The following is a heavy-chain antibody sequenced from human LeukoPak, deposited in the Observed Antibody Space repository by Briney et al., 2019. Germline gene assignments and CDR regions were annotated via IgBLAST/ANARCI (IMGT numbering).Heavy chain of an antibody. Sequence: GGSLRLSCATSGFTFSSYAMRWVRQAPGKGLQWVSAIGAGTGAVTIYADSVKGRFTISRDNSKNTLYLQMNSLRAEDTAVYYCAKFGLAGSGRYHDAFDIWGQGTMVTVSS. CDR3: AKFGLAGSGRYHDAFDI. D-gene: IGHD3-10*01. CDR2: IGAGTGAVT. J-gene: IGHJ3*02. V-gene: IGHV3-23*01. CDR1: GFTFSSYA.